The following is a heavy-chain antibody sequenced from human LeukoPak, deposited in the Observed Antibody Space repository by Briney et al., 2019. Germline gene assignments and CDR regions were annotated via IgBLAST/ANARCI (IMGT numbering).Heavy chain of an antibody. V-gene: IGHV4-34*01. CDR2: INHSGST. J-gene: IGHJ3*02. D-gene: IGHD6-6*01. CDR3: ARDALSRPGMIDAFDI. CDR1: GGSFSGYY. Sequence: SETLSLTCAVYGGSFSGYYWSWIRQPPGKGLEWIGEINHSGSTNYNPSLKSRVTISVDTSKNQFSLKLSSVTAADTAVYYCARDALSRPGMIDAFDIWGQGTMVTVSS.